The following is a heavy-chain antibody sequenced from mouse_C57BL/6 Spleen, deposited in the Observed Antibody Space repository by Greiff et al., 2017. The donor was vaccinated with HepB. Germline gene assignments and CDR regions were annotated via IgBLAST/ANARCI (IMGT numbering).Heavy chain of an antibody. CDR3: ARDRGSDYAMDY. CDR1: GYTFTDYY. CDR2: INPYNGGT. D-gene: IGHD1-1*01. Sequence: EVQLQESGPVLVKPGASVKMSCKASGYTFTDYYMNWVKQSHGKSLEWIGVINPYNGGTSYNQKFKGKATLTVDKSSSTAYMELNSLTSEDSAVYYCARDRGSDYAMDYWGQGTSVTVSS. J-gene: IGHJ4*01. V-gene: IGHV1-19*01.